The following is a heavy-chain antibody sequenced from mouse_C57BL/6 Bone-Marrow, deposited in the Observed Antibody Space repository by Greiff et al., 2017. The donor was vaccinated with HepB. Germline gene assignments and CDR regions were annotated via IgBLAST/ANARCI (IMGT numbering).Heavy chain of an antibody. V-gene: IGHV14-4*01. CDR3: TFITTVVAHWYFDV. CDR1: GFNIKDDY. CDR2: IDPENGDT. Sequence: VHVKQSGAELVRPGASVKLSCTASGFNIKDDYMHWVKQRPEQGLEWIGWIDPENGDTEYASKFQGKATITADTSSNTAYLQLSSLTSEDTAVYYCTFITTVVAHWYFDVWGTGTTVTVSS. D-gene: IGHD1-1*01. J-gene: IGHJ1*03.